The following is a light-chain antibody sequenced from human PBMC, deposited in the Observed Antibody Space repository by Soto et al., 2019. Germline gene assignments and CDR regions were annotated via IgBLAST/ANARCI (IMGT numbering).Light chain of an antibody. J-gene: IGLJ2*01. CDR1: SSNIGAGYG. V-gene: IGLV1-40*01. CDR2: DNN. CDR3: QSYDSSLRGSL. Sequence: QSMLTQPPSVSGAPGQRVTISCTGSSSNIGAGYGVHWYQQLPGTAPKLLIYDNNNRPSGVPDRFSGSKSGTSASLAITGLQADDEADYYCQSYDSSLRGSLFGGGTKLTVL.